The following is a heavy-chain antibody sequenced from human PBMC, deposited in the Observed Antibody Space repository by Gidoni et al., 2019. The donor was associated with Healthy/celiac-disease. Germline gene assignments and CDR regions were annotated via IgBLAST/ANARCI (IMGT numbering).Heavy chain of an antibody. V-gene: IGHV3-23*01. CDR2: ISGSGGST. Sequence: EVQLLESGGGLVQPGGSLRLSCAASGFTFSSYAMSWVRQAPGKGLEWFSAISGSGGSTYYADSVKGRFTISRDNSKNTLYLQMNSLRAEDTAVYYCAKSPGSRPLTFDYWGQGTLVTVSS. CDR1: GFTFSSYA. CDR3: AKSPGSRPLTFDY. D-gene: IGHD2-15*01. J-gene: IGHJ4*02.